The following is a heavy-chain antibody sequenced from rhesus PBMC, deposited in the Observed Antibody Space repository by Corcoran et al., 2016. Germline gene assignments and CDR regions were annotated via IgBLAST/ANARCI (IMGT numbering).Heavy chain of an antibody. CDR1: GGSISSSY. J-gene: IGHJ2*01. D-gene: IGHD4-17*01. CDR2: IDSSWTT. CDR3: ARRSVGNYYWYFDL. V-gene: IGHV4S11*01. Sequence: QVQLQESGPGLVKPSETLSLTCAVSGGSISSSYWSGIRQAPAKGLEGMGRIDSSWTTYYHPSLQSRVTLSVDTSKNPFSLKLSSVTAADTAVYYCARRSVGNYYWYFDLWGPGTPITISS.